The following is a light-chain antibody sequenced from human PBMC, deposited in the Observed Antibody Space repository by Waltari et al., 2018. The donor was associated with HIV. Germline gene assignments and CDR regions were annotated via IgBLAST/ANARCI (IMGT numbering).Light chain of an antibody. CDR2: GAS. J-gene: IGKJ2*01. CDR1: QTISSNY. V-gene: IGKV3-20*01. Sequence: EIVLTQSPGTLSLSPGGRATLSCRVRQTISSNYLAWYQQKPGQAPRLLIYGASSRATGIPDRFSGSGSGTDFTLTITKLEPEDFAVYYCQQYASSVSYTFGQGTKLEIK. CDR3: QQYASSVSYT.